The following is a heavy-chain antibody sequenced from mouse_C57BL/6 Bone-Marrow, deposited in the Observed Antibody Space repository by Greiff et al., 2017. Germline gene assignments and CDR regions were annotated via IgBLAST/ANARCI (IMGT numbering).Heavy chain of an antibody. D-gene: IGHD1-1*01. CDR3: TRSLIYYGTNY. CDR1: GFNIKDYY. V-gene: IGHV14-2*01. Sequence: EVKLQQSGAELVKPGASVKLSCTASGFNIKDYYIHWVKQRTEQGLEWIGRIDPEDGETKYAPKFQDKATIHADTSSNTAYLQLSSLTSEDTAVYYCTRSLIYYGTNYWGQGTTLTVSS. CDR2: IDPEDGET. J-gene: IGHJ2*01.